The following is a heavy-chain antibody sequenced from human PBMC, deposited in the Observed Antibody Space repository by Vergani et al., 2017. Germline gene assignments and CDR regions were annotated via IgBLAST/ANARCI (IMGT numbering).Heavy chain of an antibody. J-gene: IGHJ6*02. CDR3: ARELGYCSSTSCFRPYYYYGMDV. CDR1: GGTFSSYA. V-gene: IGHV1-69*14. CDR2: IIPIFGTA. Sequence: QVQLVQSGAEVKKPGSSVKVSCKASGGTFSSYAISWVRQAPGQGLEWMGGIIPIFGTANYAQKFQGRVTITADKSTSTAYMELSSLRSEDTAVYYCARELGYCSSTSCFRPYYYYGMDVWGQGTTVTVSS. D-gene: IGHD2-2*01.